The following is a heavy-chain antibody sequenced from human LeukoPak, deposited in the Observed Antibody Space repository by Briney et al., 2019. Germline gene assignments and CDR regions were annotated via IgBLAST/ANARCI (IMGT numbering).Heavy chain of an antibody. J-gene: IGHJ4*02. CDR1: GFTFSRYW. D-gene: IGHD2-21*01. V-gene: IGHV3-21*01. CDR2: ISSSSSYK. Sequence: PGGSLRLSCAASGFTFSRYWMSWVRQAPGKGLEWVSSISSSSSYKYYADSLKGRFTISRDNAENSLFLQMNSLRAEDTAVYYCARDSPNDGILWWSIDYWGQGTLVTVSS. CDR3: ARDSPNDGILWWSIDY.